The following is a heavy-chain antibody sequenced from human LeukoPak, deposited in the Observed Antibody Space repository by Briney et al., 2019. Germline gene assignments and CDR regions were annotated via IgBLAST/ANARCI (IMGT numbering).Heavy chain of an antibody. Sequence: GASVKLSFKSSGSSFTSCDINWVRQATAQGLGWMGWMNPNSGSTSYAQKFQGRVTMTRNTSISTDYMELSSQRSENTAVYYCARDYCYSRARGRRGFDPWGQGTLVTVSS. CDR2: MNPNSGST. J-gene: IGHJ5*02. D-gene: IGHD2/OR15-2a*01. CDR3: ARDYCYSRARGRRGFDP. V-gene: IGHV1-8*01. CDR1: GSSFTSCD.